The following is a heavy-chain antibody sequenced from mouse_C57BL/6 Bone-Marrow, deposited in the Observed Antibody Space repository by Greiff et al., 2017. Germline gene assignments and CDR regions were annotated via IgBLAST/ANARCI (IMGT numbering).Heavy chain of an antibody. CDR1: GFNIKDDY. V-gene: IGHV14-4*01. Sequence: EVMLVESGAELVRPGASVTLSCTASGFNIKDDYMHWVKPRPEQGLEWIGWIDPVNGDTEYASKFPGKATITADTSSNTAYLQLSSLTSEDTAVYYWTTGWLLPLDCDGWGTGTTVTVTS. CDR2: IDPVNGDT. D-gene: IGHD2-3*01. CDR3: TTGWLLPLDCDG. J-gene: IGHJ1*03.